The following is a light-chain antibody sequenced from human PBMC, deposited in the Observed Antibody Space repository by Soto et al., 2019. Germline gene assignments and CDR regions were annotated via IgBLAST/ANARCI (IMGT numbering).Light chain of an antibody. CDR1: QSVSSNY. Sequence: EIVLTQAPGTLSLFAGERATLSCRATQSVSSNYLAWYQQKPGQAPTLLVYIAARRATGIPDRFSGSGSGTDFAFTISRLEPEDFAVYYCQQYGSSPWTFGQGTKVAIK. CDR2: IAA. J-gene: IGKJ1*01. CDR3: QQYGSSPWT. V-gene: IGKV3-20*01.